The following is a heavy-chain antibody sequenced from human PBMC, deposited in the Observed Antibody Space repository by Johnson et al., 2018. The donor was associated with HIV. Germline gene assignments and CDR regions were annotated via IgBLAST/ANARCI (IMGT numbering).Heavy chain of an antibody. CDR2: ISSSGDII. CDR1: GFTFSDYY. Sequence: QMQLVESGGGLVKPGGSLRLSCAASGFTFSDYYMSWFRQAPGKGLEWLSFISSSGDIIRYADSVKGRFTISRDNAKNSLYLQMNSLRAEDTAVYFGARENGGNSDEVDAFDIWGQGTMVTVSS. J-gene: IGHJ3*02. V-gene: IGHV3-11*04. D-gene: IGHD4-23*01. CDR3: ARENGGNSDEVDAFDI.